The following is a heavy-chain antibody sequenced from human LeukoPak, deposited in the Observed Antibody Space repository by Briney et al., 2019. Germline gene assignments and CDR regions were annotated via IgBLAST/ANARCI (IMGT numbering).Heavy chain of an antibody. CDR2: IHPDWGDT. D-gene: IGHD7-27*01. V-gene: IGHV1-2*02. CDR3: ASDHNWGPVY. CDR1: GYTFIDHY. Sequence: ASVKVSCKALGYTFIDHYFHWLRQPAGQGIEWMGWIHPDWGDTNIAQKFQDRVSFTLDMCIRTVYMESSRPTYDHRDVYLCASDHNWGPVYWGQGSLVSVCS. J-gene: IGHJ4*02.